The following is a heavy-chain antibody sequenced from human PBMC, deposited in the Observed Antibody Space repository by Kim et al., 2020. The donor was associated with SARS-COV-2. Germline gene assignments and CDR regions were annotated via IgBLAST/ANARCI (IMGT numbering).Heavy chain of an antibody. CDR3: AKDQYGRIAVAGTFDY. Sequence: GGSLRLSCAASGFTFSSYGMHWVRQAPGKGLEWVAVISYDGSNKYYADSVKGRFTISRDNSKNTLYLQMNSLRAEDTAVYYCAKDQYGRIAVAGTFDYWGQGTLVTVSS. CDR1: GFTFSSYG. CDR2: ISYDGSNK. D-gene: IGHD6-19*01. J-gene: IGHJ4*02. V-gene: IGHV3-30*18.